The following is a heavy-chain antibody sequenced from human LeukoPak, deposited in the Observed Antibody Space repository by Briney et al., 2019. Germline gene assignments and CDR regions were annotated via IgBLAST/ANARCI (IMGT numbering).Heavy chain of an antibody. CDR2: IYSGGST. V-gene: IGHV3-66*01. Sequence: GGSLRLSCAASGFTVSSNYMSWVRQAPGKGLEWVSVIYSGGSTYYADSVKGRFAISRDNSKNTLYLQMNSLRAEDTAVYYCARDPNGYCSSTSCYGDDYWGQGTLVTVSS. CDR3: ARDPNGYCSSTSCYGDDY. D-gene: IGHD2-2*01. CDR1: GFTVSSNY. J-gene: IGHJ4*02.